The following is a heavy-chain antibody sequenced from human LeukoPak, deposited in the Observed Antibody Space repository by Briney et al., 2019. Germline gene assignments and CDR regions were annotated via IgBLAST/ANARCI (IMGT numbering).Heavy chain of an antibody. D-gene: IGHD3-22*01. V-gene: IGHV3-21*01. CDR2: ISSSSSYI. CDR3: ARGVAYYYDSSGYYSSSSWFDP. J-gene: IGHJ5*02. Sequence: GGSLRLSCAASGFTFSSYSMNWVRQAPGKGLEWVSSISSSSSYIYYADSMKGRFTISRDNAKNSLYLQMNSLRAQDTAVYYCARGVAYYYDSSGYYSSSSWFDPWGQGTLVTVSS. CDR1: GFTFSSYS.